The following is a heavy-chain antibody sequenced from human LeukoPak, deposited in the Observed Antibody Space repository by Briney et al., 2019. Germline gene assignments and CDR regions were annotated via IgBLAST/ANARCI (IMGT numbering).Heavy chain of an antibody. V-gene: IGHV3-64*01. Sequence: GGSLRLSCAASGFTFSSYAMHWVRQAPRKGLEYVSAISSNGGSTYYANSVKGRFTISRDNSKNTLFLQMNNLRSEDTALYYCVSPTADYPFLYYFDSWGQGTLVTVSS. CDR3: VSPTADYPFLYYFDS. CDR1: GFTFSSYA. D-gene: IGHD5-12*01. J-gene: IGHJ4*02. CDR2: ISSNGGST.